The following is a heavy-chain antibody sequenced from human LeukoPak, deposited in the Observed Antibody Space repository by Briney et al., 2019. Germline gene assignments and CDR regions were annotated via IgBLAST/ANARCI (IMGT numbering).Heavy chain of an antibody. CDR3: ARAWFGRVGATIYGY. D-gene: IGHD1-26*01. CDR2: IKQDGSEK. V-gene: IGHV3-7*01. J-gene: IGHJ4*02. CDR1: GFTFSSYW. Sequence: GRSLRLPCAASGFTFSSYWTSWVRQAPGKGLEWVANIKQDGSEKYYVDSVKGRFTISRDNAKNSLYLQMNSLRAEDTAVYYCARAWFGRVGATIYGYWGQGTLVTVSS.